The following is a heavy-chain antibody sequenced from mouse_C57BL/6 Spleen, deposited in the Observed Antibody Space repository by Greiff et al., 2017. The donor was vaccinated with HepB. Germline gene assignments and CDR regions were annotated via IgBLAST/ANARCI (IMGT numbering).Heavy chain of an antibody. Sequence: VQLQQSGAELVRPGTSVKVSCKASGYAFTNYLIEWVKQRPGQGLEWIGVINPGSGGTNYNEKFKGKATLTADKSSSTAYMQLSSLTSETSAVYFCARDNYGNYDPFAYWGQGTLVTVSS. J-gene: IGHJ3*01. D-gene: IGHD2-1*01. V-gene: IGHV1-54*01. CDR2: INPGSGGT. CDR3: ARDNYGNYDPFAY. CDR1: GYAFTNYL.